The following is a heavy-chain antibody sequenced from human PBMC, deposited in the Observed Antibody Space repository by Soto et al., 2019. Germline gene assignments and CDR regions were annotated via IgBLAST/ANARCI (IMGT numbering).Heavy chain of an antibody. CDR2: ISDSGGST. CDR1: GFTFSSYA. Sequence: GGSLRLSCAASGFTFSSYAMSWVRQAPGKGLEWVSSISDSGGSTYYADSVKGRFTISRDNSKNTLFLQMNSLRAEDTAVYYCAEEFYGFIQAYFDYWGQGTLVTVSS. J-gene: IGHJ4*02. CDR3: AEEFYGFIQAYFDY. V-gene: IGHV3-23*01. D-gene: IGHD4-17*01.